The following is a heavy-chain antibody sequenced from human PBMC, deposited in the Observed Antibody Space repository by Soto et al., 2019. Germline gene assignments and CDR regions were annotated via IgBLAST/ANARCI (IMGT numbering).Heavy chain of an antibody. D-gene: IGHD5-18*01. J-gene: IGHJ6*02. CDR3: ARDPGIQLWAYYYYYGMDV. Sequence: GASVNGSCTASGYTFTSYGISWVRQAPGQGLEWMGWISAYNGNTNYAQKLQGRVTMTTDTSTSTAYMELRSLRSDDTAVYYCARDPGIQLWAYYYYYGMDVWGQGTTVTVS. V-gene: IGHV1-18*01. CDR1: GYTFTSYG. CDR2: ISAYNGNT.